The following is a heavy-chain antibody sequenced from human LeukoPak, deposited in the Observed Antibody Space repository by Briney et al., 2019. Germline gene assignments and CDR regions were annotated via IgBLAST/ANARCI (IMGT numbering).Heavy chain of an antibody. CDR1: GGSFSGYY. V-gene: IGHV4-59*01. Sequence: KPSETLSLTCAVYGGSFSGYYWSWIRQPPGKGLEWIGYIYYSGSTNYNPSLKSRVTISVDTSKNQFSLKLSSVTAADTAVYYCARVRWDSSGYYFDYWGQGTLVTVSS. D-gene: IGHD3-22*01. CDR2: IYYSGST. J-gene: IGHJ4*02. CDR3: ARVRWDSSGYYFDY.